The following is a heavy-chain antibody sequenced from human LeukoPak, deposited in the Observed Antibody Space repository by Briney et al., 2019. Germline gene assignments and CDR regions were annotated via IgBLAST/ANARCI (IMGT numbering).Heavy chain of an antibody. CDR2: VNRDGSET. V-gene: IGHV3-7*03. J-gene: IGHJ3*02. CDR3: ARDVLAAGATGTFDI. Sequence: GGSLILSCVASGFTFSNYNMNWVRQVPGRGPEWVANVNRDGSETYYLDSVKGRFTISKDNAKTSLYLQMNSLRAEDTAVYYCARDVLAAGATGTFDIWGQGTMVTVSS. CDR1: GFTFSNYN. D-gene: IGHD1-14*01.